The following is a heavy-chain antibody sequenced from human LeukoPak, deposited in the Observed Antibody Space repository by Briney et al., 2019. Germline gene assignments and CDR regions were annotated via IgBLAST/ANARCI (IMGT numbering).Heavy chain of an antibody. CDR3: ARGHDIVVVPAASRFDP. CDR2: INHSGST. J-gene: IGHJ5*02. V-gene: IGHV4-34*01. D-gene: IGHD2-2*01. Sequence: SETLSLTCAVYGGSFSGYYWSWIRQPPGKGLEWIGEINHSGSTNYNPSLKSRVTISVDTSKNQFSLRLSSVTAADTAVYYCARGHDIVVVPAASRFDPWGQGTLVTVSS. CDR1: GGSFSGYY.